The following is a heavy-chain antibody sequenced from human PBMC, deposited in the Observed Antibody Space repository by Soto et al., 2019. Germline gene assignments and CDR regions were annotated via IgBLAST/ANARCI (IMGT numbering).Heavy chain of an antibody. CDR2: VSGSGEST. CDR3: AKVNSDHNFPDY. CDR1: GFTFNNYA. V-gene: IGHV3-23*01. Sequence: SGFTFNNYAVRWVRQAPGKGLEWVSGVSGSGESTSYAESVKGRFTISRDNSKNTLYLQMNSLRAEDTAVYYCAKVNSDHNFPDYWGQGTLVTVSS. D-gene: IGHD1-26*01. J-gene: IGHJ4*02.